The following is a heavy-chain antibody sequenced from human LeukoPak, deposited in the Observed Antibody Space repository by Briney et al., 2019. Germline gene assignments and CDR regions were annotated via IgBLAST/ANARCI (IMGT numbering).Heavy chain of an antibody. J-gene: IGHJ4*02. D-gene: IGHD3-3*01. CDR1: RFTFSSYW. CDR3: ARSYYDFWSGYYTWYY. Sequence: GSLRLSCAASRFTFSSYWMHWVRQAPGKGLVWVSRINSDGSSTSYADSVKGRFTISRDNAKNTLYLQMNSLRAEDTAVYYCARSYYDFWSGYYTWYYWGQGTLVTVSS. CDR2: INSDGSST. V-gene: IGHV3-74*01.